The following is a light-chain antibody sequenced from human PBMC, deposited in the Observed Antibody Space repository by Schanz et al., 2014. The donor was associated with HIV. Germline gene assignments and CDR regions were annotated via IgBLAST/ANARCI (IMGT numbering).Light chain of an antibody. CDR2: DVS. V-gene: IGLV2-14*01. CDR3: SSYTSSSTPYV. CDR1: SSDVGGYNY. J-gene: IGLJ1*01. Sequence: QTALTQPASVSGSPGQSITISCTGTSSDVGGYNYLSWYQQHPGKAPKLMIYDVSNRPSGVSNRFSGSKSGNTASLTISGLQAEDEADYYCSSYTSSSTPYVFRTGTKLTVL.